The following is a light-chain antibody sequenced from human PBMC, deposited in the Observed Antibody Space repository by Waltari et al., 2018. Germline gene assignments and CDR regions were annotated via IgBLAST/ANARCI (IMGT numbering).Light chain of an antibody. CDR2: EGS. V-gene: IGLV2-23*01. J-gene: IGLJ3*02. Sequence: QSALTQPASVSGSPGQSITISCTGTSSDVGSYNLVSWYQQHPGKAPKLRIYEGSKRPSGVSKRFSGSKSGNTASRTISGLQAEDEADYYCCSYAGSSTLWVFGGGTKLTVL. CDR1: SSDVGSYNL. CDR3: CSYAGSSTLWV.